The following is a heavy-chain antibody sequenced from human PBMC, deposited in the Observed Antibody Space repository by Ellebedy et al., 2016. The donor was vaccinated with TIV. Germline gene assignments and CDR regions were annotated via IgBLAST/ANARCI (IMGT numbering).Heavy chain of an antibody. V-gene: IGHV4-34*01. J-gene: IGHJ4*02. CDR3: ARGARSVYYYGSGSYLIYFDY. CDR2: INHSGST. D-gene: IGHD3-10*01. Sequence: MPSETLSLTCAVYGGSFSGYYWSWIRQPPGKGLEWIGEINHSGSTNYNLSLKSRVTISVDTSTNQFSLKLSSVTAADTAVYYCARGARSVYYYGSGSYLIYFDYWGQGTLVTVSS. CDR1: GGSFSGYY.